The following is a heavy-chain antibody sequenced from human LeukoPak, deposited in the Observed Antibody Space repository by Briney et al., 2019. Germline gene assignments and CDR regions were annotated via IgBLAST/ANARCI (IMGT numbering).Heavy chain of an antibody. Sequence: GGSLRLSCAASGFTFSSYWMSWVRQAPGKGLEWVANIKKDGREKYYVDSVKGRFTISRDNAKNSLYLQMNSLRAEDTAVYYRARVADTAMYNYMDVGGKGTTVTAPS. J-gene: IGHJ6*03. D-gene: IGHD5-18*01. CDR1: GFTFSSYW. V-gene: IGHV3-7*01. CDR2: IKKDGREK. CDR3: ARVADTAMYNYMDV.